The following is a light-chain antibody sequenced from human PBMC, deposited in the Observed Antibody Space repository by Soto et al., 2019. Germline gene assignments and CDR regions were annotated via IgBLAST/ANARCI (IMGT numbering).Light chain of an antibody. CDR1: SSDIGSHNF. V-gene: IGLV2-14*01. CDR2: GVS. J-gene: IGLJ3*02. CDR3: SSYTSTYIWV. Sequence: QSALTQPASVSGSPGQSITISCTGTSSDIGSHNFVSWHQQHPGKAPKFIIYGVSNRPSGVSNRFSGSKSGNTASLTISGLKADDEADYYCSSYTSTYIWVFGGGTKVTVL.